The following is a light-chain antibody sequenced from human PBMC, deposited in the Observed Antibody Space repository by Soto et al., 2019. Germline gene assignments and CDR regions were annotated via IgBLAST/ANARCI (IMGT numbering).Light chain of an antibody. CDR3: SSFTSSTPPV. Sequence: QSALTQPASVSGSPGQSITISCTGTSSDVGGYNYVSWYQQHPGKAPKLMIYDGSNRPSGVSNRFSGSKSGNTASLTISGIQAEDEADYYCSSFTSSTPPVFGGGTKVTVL. V-gene: IGLV2-14*01. CDR1: SSDVGGYNY. J-gene: IGLJ2*01. CDR2: DGS.